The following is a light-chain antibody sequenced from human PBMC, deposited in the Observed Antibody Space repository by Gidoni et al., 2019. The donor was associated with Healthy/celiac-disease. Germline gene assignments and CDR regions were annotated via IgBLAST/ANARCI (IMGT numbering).Light chain of an antibody. J-gene: IGLJ3*02. CDR2: EVS. CDR1: SSDFGSYNR. Sequence: QSALTQPPSLSGSPGHSITISCTGISSDFGSYNRVSWYQQTPGKAPKLMISEVSNRPSGVSNRFSGSKSGNTASLTISGLQAEDESDYYCSSVTSSSTGVFGGGTKLTVL. CDR3: SSVTSSSTGV. V-gene: IGLV2-14*01.